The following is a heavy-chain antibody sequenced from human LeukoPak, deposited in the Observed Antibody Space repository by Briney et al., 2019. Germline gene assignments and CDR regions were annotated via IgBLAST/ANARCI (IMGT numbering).Heavy chain of an antibody. CDR1: GFTYSLFW. J-gene: IGHJ4*02. CDR3: ARGFASGDYGAD. CDR2: IKQDGSEK. V-gene: IGHV3-7*01. D-gene: IGHD4-17*01. Sequence: GGSLRLSYAASGFTYSLFWMSWVRQAPGKGLEWVANIKQDGSEKCYVDSVKGRFTISRDNAERSLYLQMNSLRAEDTAVYYCARGFASGDYGADWGQGTLVTVSS.